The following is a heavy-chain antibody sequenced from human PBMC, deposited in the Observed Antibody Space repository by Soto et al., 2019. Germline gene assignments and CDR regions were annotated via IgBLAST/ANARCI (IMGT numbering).Heavy chain of an antibody. V-gene: IGHV1-2*04. Sequence: ASVKVSCKASGYTFTGYYMHWVRQAPGQGLEWMGWINPNSGGTNYAQKFQGWVTMTRDTSISTAYMELSRLRSDDTAVYYCAMTYYDILTGHPDAFDIWGQGTMVTVSS. CDR3: AMTYYDILTGHPDAFDI. D-gene: IGHD3-9*01. CDR1: GYTFTGYY. CDR2: INPNSGGT. J-gene: IGHJ3*02.